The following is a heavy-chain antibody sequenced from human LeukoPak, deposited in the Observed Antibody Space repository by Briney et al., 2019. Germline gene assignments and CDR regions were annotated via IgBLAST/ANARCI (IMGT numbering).Heavy chain of an antibody. D-gene: IGHD5-18*01. CDR1: GFTFSSYG. CDR2: IWYDGSNK. J-gene: IGHJ4*02. CDR3: ARHGERGYSYGHDY. Sequence: GGSLRLSCAASGFTFSSYGMHWVRQAPGKGLEWVAVIWYDGSNKYYADSVKGRFTISRDNSKNTLYLQMNGLRAEDTAVYYCARHGERGYSYGHDYWGQGTLVTVSS. V-gene: IGHV3-33*01.